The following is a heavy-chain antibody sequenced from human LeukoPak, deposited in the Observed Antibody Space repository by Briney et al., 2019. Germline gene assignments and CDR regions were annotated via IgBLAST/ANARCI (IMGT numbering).Heavy chain of an antibody. V-gene: IGHV1-8*01. CDR3: ARDDDSSGYPTFDI. CDR2: MNPNSGNT. CDR1: GYTFTSYD. Sequence: ASVTVSCTASGYTFTSYDINWVRQATGQGLEWMGWMNPNSGNTGYAQKFQGRVTMTRNTSISTAYMELRSLRSDDTAVYYCARDDDSSGYPTFDIWGQGTMVTVSS. D-gene: IGHD3-22*01. J-gene: IGHJ3*02.